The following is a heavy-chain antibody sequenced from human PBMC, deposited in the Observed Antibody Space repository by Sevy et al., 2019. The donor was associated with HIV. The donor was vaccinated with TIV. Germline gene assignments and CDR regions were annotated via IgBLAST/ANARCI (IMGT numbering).Heavy chain of an antibody. D-gene: IGHD4-17*01. V-gene: IGHV3-48*02. CDR3: ARDKDDYGDYAAFDP. Sequence: GGSLRLSCAASGFTFSSYSMNWVHQAPGKGLEWVSYISSSSSTIYYADSVKGRFTISRDNAKNSLYLQMNSLRDEDTAVYYCARDKDDYGDYAAFDPWGQGTLVTVSS. J-gene: IGHJ5*02. CDR2: ISSSSSTI. CDR1: GFTFSSYS.